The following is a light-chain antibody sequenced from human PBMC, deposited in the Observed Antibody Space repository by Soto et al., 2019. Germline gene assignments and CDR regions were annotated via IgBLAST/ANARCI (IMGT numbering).Light chain of an antibody. CDR1: QGFRGP. CDR2: SAS. CDR3: QQYNNWPKM. V-gene: IGKV3-15*01. Sequence: EVVLTQSPVTLSLSPGERATLSFRASQGFRGPLAWYQQKPGQAPRLLIYSASTRATGIPARFSGSGSGTEFTLTISSLQSEDFAVYYCQQYNNWPKMFGQGTKVDIK. J-gene: IGKJ1*01.